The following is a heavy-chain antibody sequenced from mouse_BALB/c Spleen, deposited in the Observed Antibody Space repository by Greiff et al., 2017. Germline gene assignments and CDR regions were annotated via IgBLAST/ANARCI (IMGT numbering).Heavy chain of an antibody. CDR3: ARGYVAMDY. D-gene: IGHD2-14*01. CDR1: GYTFTSYW. Sequence: VQLQQSGAELARPGASVKLSCKASGYTFTSYWMQWVKQRPGQGLEWIGAIYPGDGDTRYTQKFKGKATLTADKSSSTAYMQLSSLASEDSAVYYCARGYVAMDYWGQGTSVTVS. J-gene: IGHJ4*01. V-gene: IGHV1-87*01. CDR2: IYPGDGDT.